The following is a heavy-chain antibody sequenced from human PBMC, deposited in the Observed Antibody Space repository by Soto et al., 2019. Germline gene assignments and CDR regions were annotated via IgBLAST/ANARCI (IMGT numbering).Heavy chain of an antibody. J-gene: IGHJ4*02. CDR3: ARGVSAGVDY. CDR2: MQPSTGRT. D-gene: IGHD1-26*01. Sequence: ASVKVSCKASGYSFPSLDINWVRQTAGQGLEWMGWMQPSTGRTGYAQKFQGRVTMTRDTSINTAYMELTTLTSDDTAFYYCARGVSAGVDYWGQVTLVTFFS. V-gene: IGHV1-8*01. CDR1: GYSFPSLD.